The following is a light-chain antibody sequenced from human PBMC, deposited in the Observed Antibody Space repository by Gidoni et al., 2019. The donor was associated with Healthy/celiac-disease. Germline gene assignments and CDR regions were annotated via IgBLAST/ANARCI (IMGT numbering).Light chain of an antibody. V-gene: IGKV1-27*01. Sequence: DIHMTQSPSSMSASVGDRVNITCRPRHGISHYLDWYQQKPGKVHKVLIYAASTLQSGVPYRFSGSGSGTDFTLTISCLYPEDVATYYCQKYNSAPWLFGQGTKVEIK. CDR1: HGISHY. CDR2: AAS. CDR3: QKYNSAPWL. J-gene: IGKJ1*01.